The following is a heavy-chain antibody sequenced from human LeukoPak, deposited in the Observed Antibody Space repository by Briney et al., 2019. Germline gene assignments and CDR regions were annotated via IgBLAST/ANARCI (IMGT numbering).Heavy chain of an antibody. CDR3: ARAVVGDSNFDY. CDR1: GGSISSYY. D-gene: IGHD1-26*01. Sequence: SETLSLTCTVSGGSISSYYWSWIRQPPGKGLEWIGYIYYSGSTNYNPSLKSRVTISVDTSKNQFSLKLSSVTAADTAVYYCARAVVGDSNFDYWGQGTLVTVSS. J-gene: IGHJ4*02. V-gene: IGHV4-59*12. CDR2: IYYSGST.